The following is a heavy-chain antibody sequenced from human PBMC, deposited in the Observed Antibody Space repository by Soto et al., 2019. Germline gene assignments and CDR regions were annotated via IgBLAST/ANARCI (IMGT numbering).Heavy chain of an antibody. CDR1: GGTFSSYA. D-gene: IGHD2-15*01. CDR3: ARDLESYCSGGSCYAGDLYYYGMDV. CDR2: INPIFGTA. Sequence: QVQLVQSGAEAKKPGSSVKVSCKASGGTFSSYAISWVRQAPGQGLEWMGGINPIFGTANYAQKFQGRVTISANESTSTAYMELSSLRSEDTAVYYCARDLESYCSGGSCYAGDLYYYGMDVWGQGTTVTVSS. V-gene: IGHV1-69*01. J-gene: IGHJ6*02.